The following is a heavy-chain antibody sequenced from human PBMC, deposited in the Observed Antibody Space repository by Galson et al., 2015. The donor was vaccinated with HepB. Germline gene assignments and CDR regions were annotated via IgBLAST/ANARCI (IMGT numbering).Heavy chain of an antibody. Sequence: SLRLSCAASGFTFSNYAMSWVRQAPGKGLEWVSAISGGGEYTFFADSVKGRFTISRDNSKSTLYLQMSSLRAEDTAVYYCANLNGHGSGWDGDYWGQGTLVTVSS. J-gene: IGHJ4*02. CDR1: GFTFSNYA. D-gene: IGHD6-19*01. CDR3: ANLNGHGSGWDGDY. CDR2: ISGGGEYT. V-gene: IGHV3-23*01.